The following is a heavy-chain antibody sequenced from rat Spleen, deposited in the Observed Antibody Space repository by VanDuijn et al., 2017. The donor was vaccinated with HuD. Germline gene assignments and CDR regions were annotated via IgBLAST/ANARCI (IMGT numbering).Heavy chain of an antibody. CDR2: IIYDGTYT. CDR3: ATAKIATSTGGFDF. CDR1: GFSLTSYS. J-gene: IGHJ1*01. D-gene: IGHD1-2*01. V-gene: IGHV5S10*01. Sequence: VQLKESGPGLVQPSQTLSLTCTVSGFSLTSYSVSWVRQPPGKGLEWVATIIYDGTYTYYRDSVKGRFTLSRDNAKSTLYLQMDSLRSEDTATYFCATAKIATSTGGFDFWGPGTMVTVSS.